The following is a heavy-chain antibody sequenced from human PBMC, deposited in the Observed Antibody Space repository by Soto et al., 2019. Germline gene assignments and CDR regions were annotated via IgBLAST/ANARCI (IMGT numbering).Heavy chain of an antibody. Sequence: GXSVKVSFKASCGTFADFIMNWVRQTPVQGLEWMGGIVPMFGTPTYAEKFKGRVTISATGSTSTAYMELTSLRYEDTAVYYCARNGTYSSSLSQYSGMDVWGQGTKVTVSS. D-gene: IGHD6-6*01. J-gene: IGHJ6*02. V-gene: IGHV1-69*13. CDR3: ARNGTYSSSLSQYSGMDV. CDR1: CGTFADFI. CDR2: IVPMFGTP.